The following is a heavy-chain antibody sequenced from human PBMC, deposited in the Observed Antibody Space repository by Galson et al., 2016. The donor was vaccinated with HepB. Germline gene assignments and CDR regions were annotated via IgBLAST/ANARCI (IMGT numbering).Heavy chain of an antibody. D-gene: IGHD4-17*01. V-gene: IGHV3-30*18. Sequence: SLRLSCAASGFTFSSYGMHWARQAPGKELEWVAFISYDGSNKKYADSVKGRFTISRDNSKNTLYLQMNSLRAEDTAVYYCAKSGRYYGVDHFDYWGQGTLVTVSS. CDR1: GFTFSSYG. CDR2: ISYDGSNK. CDR3: AKSGRYYGVDHFDY. J-gene: IGHJ4*02.